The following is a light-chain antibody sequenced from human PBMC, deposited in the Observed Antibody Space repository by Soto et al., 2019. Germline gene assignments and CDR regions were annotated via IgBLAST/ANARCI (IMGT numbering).Light chain of an antibody. V-gene: IGLV1-40*01. CDR3: QSYDSTLSGSWV. CDR1: GSNIGAEYD. J-gene: IGLJ3*02. Sequence: QSGLTQRPSVPGAPGQRVTIPGIGTGSNIGAEYDVHWYQQLPGTAPKLLIYGNNNLASGVPDRFSASKSGTSASLAITGLQAEDEADYYCQSYDSTLSGSWVFGGGTKVTVL. CDR2: GNN.